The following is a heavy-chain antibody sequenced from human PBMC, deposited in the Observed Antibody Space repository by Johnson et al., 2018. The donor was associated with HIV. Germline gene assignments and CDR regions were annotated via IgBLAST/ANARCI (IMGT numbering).Heavy chain of an antibody. CDR3: ARGRLISMIVSAGAFDI. CDR1: GFTFSDYY. V-gene: IGHV3-11*01. D-gene: IGHD3-22*01. Sequence: QVQLVESGGGLVQPGRSLRLSCAASGFTFSDYYMSWIRQAPGKGLEWVSYISSSGSTIYYADSVKGRFTISRDNAKNSLYLQMNSLRDEDTAFYYCARGRLISMIVSAGAFDIWGQGTMVTVSS. J-gene: IGHJ3*02. CDR2: ISSSGSTI.